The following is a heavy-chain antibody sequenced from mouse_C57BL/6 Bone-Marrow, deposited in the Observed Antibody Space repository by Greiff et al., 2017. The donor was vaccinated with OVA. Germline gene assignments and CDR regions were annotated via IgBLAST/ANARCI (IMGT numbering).Heavy chain of an antibody. CDR3: ARDYYYGMDD. V-gene: IGHV5-16*01. J-gene: IGHJ4*01. CDR2: INYDGSST. Sequence: VQLKESEGGLVQPGSSMKLSCTASGFTFSDYYMAWVRQVPEKGLEWVANINYDGSSTYYLDSLKSRFIISRDNAKNILYLQMSSLKSEDTATYYCARDYYYGMDDWGQGTSVTVSS. CDR1: GFTFSDYY.